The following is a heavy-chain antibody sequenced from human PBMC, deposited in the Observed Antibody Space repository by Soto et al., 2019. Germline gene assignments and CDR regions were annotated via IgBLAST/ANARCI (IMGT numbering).Heavy chain of an antibody. J-gene: IGHJ6*02. CDR2: TYYRSKWYN. Sequence: PSQTLSLTCAVSGDSVSSNSAAWNWIRQSPSRGLEWLGRTYYRSKWYNDYAVSVKSRITINPDTSKNQFSLQLNSVTPEDTAVYYCARDTPIRPTVTTNYYYGMDVWGQGTTVTVSS. CDR3: ARDTPIRPTVTTNYYYGMDV. CDR1: GDSVSSNSAA. D-gene: IGHD4-4*01. V-gene: IGHV6-1*01.